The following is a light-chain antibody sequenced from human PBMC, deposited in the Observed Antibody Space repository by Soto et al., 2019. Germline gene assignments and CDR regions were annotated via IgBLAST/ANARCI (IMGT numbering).Light chain of an antibody. J-gene: IGKJ1*01. CDR1: QSVSSY. Sequence: EIVLTQSPATLSLSPGERATLSCRASQSVSSYLAWCQQKPGQAPRLLIYDASNRATGIPARFSGSGSGTDFTLTISSLEPEDFAVYYCQQRSNWPRAFGQGTKVELK. CDR3: QQRSNWPRA. V-gene: IGKV3-11*01. CDR2: DAS.